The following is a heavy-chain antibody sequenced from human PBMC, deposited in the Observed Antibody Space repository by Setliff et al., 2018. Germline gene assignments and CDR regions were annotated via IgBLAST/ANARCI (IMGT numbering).Heavy chain of an antibody. J-gene: IGHJ6*03. D-gene: IGHD3-3*01. CDR3: ARDQDFWSGYYRASHYMDV. V-gene: IGHV4-61*02. Sequence: SETLSLTCSVSGDSINSGTYYWSWFRQSAGKGLEWIGRIYTGGSTNYNPSLKSRVTISLDTSKNHFSLTLTSVTAADTAVYYCARDQDFWSGYYRASHYMDVWGKGTTVTVSS. CDR1: GDSINSGTYY. CDR2: IYTGGST.